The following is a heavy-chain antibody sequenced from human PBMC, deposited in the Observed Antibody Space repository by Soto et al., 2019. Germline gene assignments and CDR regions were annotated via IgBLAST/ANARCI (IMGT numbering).Heavy chain of an antibody. CDR2: IIPILGIA. J-gene: IGHJ5*02. Sequence: ASVKVSCKASGGTFSSYTISWVRQAPGQGLEWMGRIIPILGIANYAQKFQGRVTITADKSTSTAYMELSSLRSEDTAVYYCARGSDSSSGGFDPWGQGTLVTVSS. V-gene: IGHV1-69*02. CDR3: ARGSDSSSGGFDP. CDR1: GGTFSSYT. D-gene: IGHD6-6*01.